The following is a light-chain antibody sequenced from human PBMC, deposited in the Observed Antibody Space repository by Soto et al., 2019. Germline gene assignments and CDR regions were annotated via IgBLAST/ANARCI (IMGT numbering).Light chain of an antibody. Sequence: DIVMTQSPDSLAVSLGERATINCKSSQSVLYSSNNKNYLAWYQQKPGQPPKLLIYWASTRESGVPDRFSATGSETDFTLTISGLQSEDSAVYFCQQYNNWPFSFGQGTRLEIK. CDR2: WAS. J-gene: IGKJ5*01. CDR1: QSVLYSSNNKNY. CDR3: QQYNNWPFS. V-gene: IGKV4-1*01.